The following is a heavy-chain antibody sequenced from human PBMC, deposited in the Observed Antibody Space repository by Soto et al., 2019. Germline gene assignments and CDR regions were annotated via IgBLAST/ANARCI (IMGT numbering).Heavy chain of an antibody. CDR3: AAGAGQWLVQNH. Sequence: ASVKVSCKASGFTFTSSAVQWVRQARGQRLEWIGWIVVGSGNTNYAQKFQERVTITRDMSTSTAYMELSSLRSEDTAVYYCAAGAGQWLVQNHWGQGTLVTVSS. J-gene: IGHJ5*02. V-gene: IGHV1-58*01. CDR1: GFTFTSSA. D-gene: IGHD6-19*01. CDR2: IVVGSGNT.